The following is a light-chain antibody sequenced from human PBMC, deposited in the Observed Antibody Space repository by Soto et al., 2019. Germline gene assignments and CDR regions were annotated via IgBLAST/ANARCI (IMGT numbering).Light chain of an antibody. CDR3: QSYDSRLSAVV. Sequence: QSVLTQPPSVSGAPGQRVTISCTGSSSDIGAGYDVQWYQQLPGTAPKLLIHDNNDRPSGVPDRFSGSKSGTSASLAITGLQAEDEADYYCQSYDSRLSAVVFGGGTMLTVL. CDR2: DNN. V-gene: IGLV1-40*01. J-gene: IGLJ2*01. CDR1: SSDIGAGYD.